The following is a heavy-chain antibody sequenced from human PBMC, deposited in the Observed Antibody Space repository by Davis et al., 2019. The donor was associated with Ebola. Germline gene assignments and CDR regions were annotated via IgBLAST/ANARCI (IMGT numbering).Heavy chain of an antibody. CDR3: AGSPYYYYGMDV. CDR2: IYPGDSDT. J-gene: IGHJ6*02. CDR1: GYTFTSYW. Sequence: GESLKISCKGSGYTFTSYWIAWVRQVPGKGLEWMGSIYPGDSDTRYSPSFEGQVTISADKSISTAYLQWSSLKASDTAMYYCAGSPYYYYGMDVWGQGTTVTVSS. V-gene: IGHV5-51*01. D-gene: IGHD6-13*01.